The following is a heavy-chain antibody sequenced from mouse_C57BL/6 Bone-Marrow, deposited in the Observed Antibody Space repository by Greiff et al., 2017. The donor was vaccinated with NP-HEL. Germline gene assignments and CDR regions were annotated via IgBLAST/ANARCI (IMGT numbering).Heavy chain of an antibody. Sequence: EVQLQQSGPELVKPGASVKISCKASGYTFTDYYMNWVKQSPGKCLEWIGDINPNNGGTSYNQKFKGKATLTVDKSSSTAYMELRSLTSEDSAVYYCARGYDGYYWYFDVWGTGTTVTVSS. J-gene: IGHJ1*03. CDR2: INPNNGGT. CDR1: GYTFTDYY. D-gene: IGHD2-3*01. CDR3: ARGYDGYYWYFDV. V-gene: IGHV1-26*01.